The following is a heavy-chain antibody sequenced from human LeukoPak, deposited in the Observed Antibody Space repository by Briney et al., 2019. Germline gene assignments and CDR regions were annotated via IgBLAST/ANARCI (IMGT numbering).Heavy chain of an antibody. J-gene: IGHJ4*02. CDR1: GFTFSDSY. CDR2: ISSSGSAI. Sequence: GGSLRLSCAASGFTFSDSYMNWIRQAPGKGLEWVSYISSSGSAIYYADSVKGRFTISRDNAKNSLYLQMNSLKTEDTAVYFCTTSSTSCYRCDAARLANDYWGQGTLVTVSS. V-gene: IGHV3-11*01. D-gene: IGHD2-2*01. CDR3: TTSSTSCYRCDAARLANDY.